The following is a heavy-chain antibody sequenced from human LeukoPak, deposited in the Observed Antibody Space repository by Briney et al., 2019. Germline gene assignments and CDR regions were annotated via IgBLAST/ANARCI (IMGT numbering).Heavy chain of an antibody. V-gene: IGHV4-59*11. CDR1: GGSISSHY. CDR3: ARINSGWYFDY. D-gene: IGHD6-19*01. J-gene: IGHJ4*02. CDR2: IYYSGNT. Sequence: SETLSLTCIVSGGSISSHYWTWIRQSPGKGLEYIGYIYYSGNTNYNPSLKSRVTISVDRSKNQFSLKLTSVTAEDTAVYYCARINSGWYFDYWGQGTLVTVSS.